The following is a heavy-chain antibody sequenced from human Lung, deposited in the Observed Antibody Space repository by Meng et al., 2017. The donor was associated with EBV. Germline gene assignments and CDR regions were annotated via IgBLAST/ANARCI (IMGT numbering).Heavy chain of an antibody. CDR2: ISTGGSYI. V-gene: IGHV3-21*01. CDR3: ARDVAASGFDY. J-gene: IGHJ4*02. D-gene: IGHD6-25*01. CDR1: GFTFNNYS. Sequence: EVXLVESGGXLVKPGGSLRLSCTASGFTFNNYSMNWVRQAPGEGLEWVSSISTGGSYIYYVDSLKGRFTISRDNAKNSLYLQMNSLRAEDTAVYYCARDVAASGFDYWGQGTLVTVSS.